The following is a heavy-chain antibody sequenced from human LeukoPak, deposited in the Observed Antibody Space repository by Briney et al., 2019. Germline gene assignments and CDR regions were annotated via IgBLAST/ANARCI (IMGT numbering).Heavy chain of an antibody. J-gene: IGHJ3*02. V-gene: IGHV5-51*01. CDR2: IYPGDSET. CDR1: GYSFTSYW. Sequence: GESLKISCKGSGYSFTSYWIGWVRQMPGKGLEWMGIIYPGDSETRYSPSFQGQVTISADKSISTAYLQWSSLKASDTAMYYCARRYYYDSSGYYLAHDAFDIWGQGTMVTVSS. CDR3: ARRYYYDSSGYYLAHDAFDI. D-gene: IGHD3-22*01.